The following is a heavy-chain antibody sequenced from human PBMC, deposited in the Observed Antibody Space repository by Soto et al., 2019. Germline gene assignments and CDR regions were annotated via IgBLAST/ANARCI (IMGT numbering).Heavy chain of an antibody. V-gene: IGHV1-18*01. CDR1: GSSFTSYG. CDR2: ISAYNGHT. J-gene: IGHJ4*02. D-gene: IGHD2-8*01. Sequence: GPSVKVSCKASGSSFTSYGMSWVRQAPGQGLEMMGWISAYNGHTNYAQKLQVRVTMITETSTSTAYMELRSLRSDDTAVYYCARDGVPNSNYWGQGTLVTVS. CDR3: ARDGVPNSNY.